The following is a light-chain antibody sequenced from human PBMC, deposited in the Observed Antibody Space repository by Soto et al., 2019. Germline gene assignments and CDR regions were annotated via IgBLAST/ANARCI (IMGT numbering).Light chain of an antibody. CDR1: QGISNH. CDR3: QKYDRAPWT. Sequence: DMQMTQSPPSLSASVGDTVAITCRASQGISNHLAWYQQKXXKAPKLLIYAASTLQSGVPSRXXXXXXXXXXXLTISSLQPEDVATYYCQKYDRAPWTFGRGTKVEI. J-gene: IGKJ1*01. CDR2: AAS. V-gene: IGKV1-27*01.